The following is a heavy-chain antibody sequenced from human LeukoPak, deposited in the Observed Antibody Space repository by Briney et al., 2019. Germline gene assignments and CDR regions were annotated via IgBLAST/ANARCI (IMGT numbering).Heavy chain of an antibody. J-gene: IGHJ4*02. CDR2: ISVSGSAI. Sequence: PGGSLRLSCAVSGFPFSIYEMNWVRQAPGKGLEWLSYISVSGSAIYYADSVRGRFTISRDNAKNSLYLQMNSLRAEDTAVYYCARATISGTYYRTGFDYWGLGTLVTVSS. CDR1: GFPFSIYE. V-gene: IGHV3-48*03. CDR3: ARATISGTYYRTGFDY. D-gene: IGHD1-26*01.